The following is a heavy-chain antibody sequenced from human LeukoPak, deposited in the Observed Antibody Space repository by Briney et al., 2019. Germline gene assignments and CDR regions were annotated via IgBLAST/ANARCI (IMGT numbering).Heavy chain of an antibody. J-gene: IGHJ6*03. CDR2: IYPGDSDT. CDR1: GYSFTSYW. CDR3: ARHQGDYAYYYYYMDV. V-gene: IGHV5-51*01. D-gene: IGHD4-17*01. Sequence: GESLQISCKGSGYSFTSYWIGWVRQMPGKGLEWMGIIYPGDSDTRYSPSFQGQVTISADKSISTAYLQWSSLKASDTAMYYCARHQGDYAYYYYYMDVWGKGTTVTVSS.